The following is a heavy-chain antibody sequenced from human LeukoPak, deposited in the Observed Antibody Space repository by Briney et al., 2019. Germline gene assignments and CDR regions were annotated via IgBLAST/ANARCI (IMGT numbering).Heavy chain of an antibody. CDR3: TRYGSYYYY. V-gene: IGHV3-15*04. Sequence: GGSLRLSCAASGFSFSDAWMSWVRQIPGKGLEWVGRIESKTDGGTTDYAAPVKGRFTISRDDSKNMLYLQMNSLKTEDTAVYYCTRYGSYYYYWGQGTLVTVSS. CDR1: GFSFSDAW. J-gene: IGHJ4*02. D-gene: IGHD1-26*01. CDR2: IESKTDGGTT.